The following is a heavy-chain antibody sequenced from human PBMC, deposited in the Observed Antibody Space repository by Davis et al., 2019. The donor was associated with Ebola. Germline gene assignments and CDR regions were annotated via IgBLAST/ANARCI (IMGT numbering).Heavy chain of an antibody. CDR1: GFTFSSYS. Sequence: AGSLRLSCAASGFTFSSYSMHWVRQAPGKGLEWVSSISSSSSYIYYADSVKGRFTISRDNAKNSLYLQMNSLRAEDTAVYYCARDRNGDYLDYWGQGTLVTVSS. CDR2: ISSSSSYI. V-gene: IGHV3-21*01. J-gene: IGHJ4*02. D-gene: IGHD4-17*01. CDR3: ARDRNGDYLDY.